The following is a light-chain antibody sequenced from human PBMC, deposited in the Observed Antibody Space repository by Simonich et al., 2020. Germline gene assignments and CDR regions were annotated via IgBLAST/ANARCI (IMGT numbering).Light chain of an antibody. CDR1: SGSIASNY. J-gene: IGLJ3*02. V-gene: IGLV6-57*03. Sequence: NFMLTQPHSVSESPGKTVTISCTRSSGSIASNYVQWYQQRPGSAPTTVIYEDNQRPSGVPDRFSGSIDSSSNSASLTISGLKTEDEADYYCSSYTSSSTLEDWVFGGGTKLTVL. CDR2: EDN. CDR3: SSYTSSSTLEDWV.